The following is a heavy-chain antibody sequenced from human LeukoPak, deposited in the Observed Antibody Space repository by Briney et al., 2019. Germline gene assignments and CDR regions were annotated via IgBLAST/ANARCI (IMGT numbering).Heavy chain of an antibody. V-gene: IGHV3-9*01. J-gene: IGHJ6*02. CDR2: ISWNSGSI. D-gene: IGHD5-24*01. CDR3: AKDGMATTRSYYGMDV. CDR1: GFTFDDYA. Sequence: PGGSLRLSCAASGFTFDDYAMHWVRQAPGKGLEWVSGISWNSGSINYADSVRGRFTISRDNAKNSLYLQMNTLRPEDTGLYYCAKDGMATTRSYYGMDVWGQGTTVTVSS.